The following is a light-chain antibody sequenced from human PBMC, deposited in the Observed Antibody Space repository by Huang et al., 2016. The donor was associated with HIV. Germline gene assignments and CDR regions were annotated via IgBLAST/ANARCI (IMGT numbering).Light chain of an antibody. CDR1: QTISTN. CDR2: GAS. V-gene: IGKV3-15*01. J-gene: IGKJ2*01. Sequence: EMVLAQSPATLSVAPGERATLSCRASQTISTNLAWYQQKPGQAPRLLIYGASTRATGIPARFSGSGSGTEFTLTISGLQAEDFAIYYCQQYNNWPLYTFGQGTKLEIK. CDR3: QQYNNWPLYT.